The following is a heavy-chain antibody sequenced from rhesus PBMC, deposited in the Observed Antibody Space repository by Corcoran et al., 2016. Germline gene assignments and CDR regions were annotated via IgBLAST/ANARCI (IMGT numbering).Heavy chain of an antibody. J-gene: IGHJ4*01. Sequence: QVQLQASGPGLVMPSETLSLTCAVSGYSISSGYSWGWLRPPPGEGLEWLGRIYGCGGRNSLNPAPTRRVTLSGDTSKNPVSRKLSSVTAADTAIYYCARDVSTGVMVYWGQGVLVTVSS. CDR2: IYGCGGRN. CDR3: ARDVSTGVMVY. D-gene: IGHD3-22*01. V-gene: IGHV4S14*01. CDR1: GYSISSGYS.